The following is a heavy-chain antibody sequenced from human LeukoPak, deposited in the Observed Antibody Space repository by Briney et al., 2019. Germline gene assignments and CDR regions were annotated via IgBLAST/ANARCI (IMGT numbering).Heavy chain of an antibody. CDR1: GFTFSSSA. D-gene: IGHD3-16*01. CDR3: ASLLIPDIDY. V-gene: IGHV3-30-3*01. CDR2: ISYDGSQK. J-gene: IGHJ4*02. Sequence: GGSLRLSCAASGFTFSSSAMHWVRQAPGKGLQWVAVISYDGSQKYYADSVKGRFTISRDNSKNTLYLQMNSLRAEDTAVYYCASLLIPDIDYWGQGTLVTVSP.